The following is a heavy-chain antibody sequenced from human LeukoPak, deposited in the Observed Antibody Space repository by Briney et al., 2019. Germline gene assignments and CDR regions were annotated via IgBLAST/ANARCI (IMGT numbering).Heavy chain of an antibody. D-gene: IGHD2-2*01. Sequence: ASVKVSCKASGYTFTSYGISWVRQAPGQGLEWMGWISAYNGNTNYAQKLQGRVTMTTDTSTSTAYMELRSLRSDDTAVYYCARVGCSSTSCYDNWFDPWGQGTLVTVSS. CDR2: ISAYNGNT. V-gene: IGHV1-18*01. J-gene: IGHJ5*02. CDR1: GYTFTSYG. CDR3: ARVGCSSTSCYDNWFDP.